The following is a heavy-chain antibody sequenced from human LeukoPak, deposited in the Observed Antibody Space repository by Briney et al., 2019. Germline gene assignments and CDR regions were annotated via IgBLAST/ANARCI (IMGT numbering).Heavy chain of an antibody. V-gene: IGHV3-33*06. D-gene: IGHD3-22*01. CDR3: AKDISGGSGYSQSLQY. CDR1: GFTFSSYA. Sequence: PGGSLRLSCAASAASGFTFSSYAMHWVRQAPGKGREWVAVIWYDGSNKSYGDSVKGRFTISRDNSKNTVYLQMNSLRAEDTAVYYCAKDISGGSGYSQSLQYWGQGTLVTVSS. J-gene: IGHJ1*01. CDR2: IWYDGSNK.